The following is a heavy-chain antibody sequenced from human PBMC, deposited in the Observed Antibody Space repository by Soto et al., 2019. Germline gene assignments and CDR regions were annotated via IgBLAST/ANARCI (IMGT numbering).Heavy chain of an antibody. CDR2: FNSDWSST. Sequence: PGGSLRLSCAASGFTFSSYWMHWVRQAPGKGLVWVSRFNSDWSSTSYADSVKGRFTISRDNAKNTLYLQMNSLRAEDTAVYYCARDGEYCGGDCYSIYYYCYGMDVWGQGTTVTVSS. CDR3: ARDGEYCGGDCYSIYYYCYGMDV. J-gene: IGHJ6*02. D-gene: IGHD2-21*02. CDR1: GFTFSSYW. V-gene: IGHV3-74*01.